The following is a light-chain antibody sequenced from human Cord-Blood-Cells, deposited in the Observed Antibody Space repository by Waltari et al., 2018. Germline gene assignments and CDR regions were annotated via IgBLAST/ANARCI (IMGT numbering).Light chain of an antibody. V-gene: IGKV3-20*01. CDR3: QQYGSSPRT. CDR1: QSVSSSY. CDR2: GAS. J-gene: IGKJ1*01. Sequence: DIVLTQSPGTLSLSPGERATLSCRASQSVSSSYLAWYQQKPGQAPRLLIYGASSRATGIPDRFSGSGSGTDFTLTISRLEPEDFVVYYCQQYGSSPRTFGQGTKVEIK.